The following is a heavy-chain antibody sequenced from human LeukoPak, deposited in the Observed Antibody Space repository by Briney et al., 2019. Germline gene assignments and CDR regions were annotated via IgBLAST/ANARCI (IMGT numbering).Heavy chain of an antibody. CDR1: GFTFSTYW. D-gene: IGHD6-19*01. Sequence: GGSLRLSCAASGFTFSTYWMGWVRQAPGKGLEWVANIKQDGSEKHYVDSVKGRFTISRDNAKNSLYLQMSSLRVEDTALYYCARDPGIAVAGTVGHFDFWGQGTLVTVPS. CDR3: ARDPGIAVAGTVGHFDF. CDR2: IKQDGSEK. J-gene: IGHJ4*02. V-gene: IGHV3-7*03.